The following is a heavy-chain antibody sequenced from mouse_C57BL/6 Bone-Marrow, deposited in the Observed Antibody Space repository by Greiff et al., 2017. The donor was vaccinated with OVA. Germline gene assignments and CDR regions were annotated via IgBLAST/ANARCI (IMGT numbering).Heavy chain of an antibody. Sequence: VMLVESGAELVRPGTSVKMSCKASGYTFTNYWIGWAKQRPGHGLEWIGDIYPGGGYTNYNEKFKGKATLTADKSSSTAYMQFSSLTSEDSAIYYCARHYYFDYWGQGTTLTVSS. V-gene: IGHV1-63*01. CDR2: IYPGGGYT. J-gene: IGHJ2*01. CDR3: ARHYYFDY. CDR1: GYTFTNYW.